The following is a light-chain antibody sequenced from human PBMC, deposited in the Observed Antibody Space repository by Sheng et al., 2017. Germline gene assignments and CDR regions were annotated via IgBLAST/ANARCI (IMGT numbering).Light chain of an antibody. CDR1: QSLLYRDGNTY. V-gene: IGKV2-30*01. J-gene: IGKJ2*02. CDR3: MQGSYWPGT. CDR2: KVS. Sequence: DVVMTQSPLSLPVTLGQPASISCRSSQSLLYRDGNTYLNWFQQRPGQSPRRLLYKVSSRDSGVPDRFSGSGSGTDFTLKITRVEAEDVGVYYCMQGSYWPGTFGQGTKLEIK.